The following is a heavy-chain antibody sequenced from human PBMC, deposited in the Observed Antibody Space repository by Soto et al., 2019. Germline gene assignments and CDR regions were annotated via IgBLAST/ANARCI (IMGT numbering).Heavy chain of an antibody. CDR1: GYSFTSYW. CDR3: ARQDGIALYYFDY. CDR2: IYPRDSDT. V-gene: IGHV5-51*01. Sequence: PGESLKISCKGSGYSFTSYWIVWVRQVPGKGVEWMGVIYPRDSDTRYSPSFQGQVTISADKSFSTACLQWSSLKASDTAIYYCARQDGIALYYFDYWGQGTQVTVSS. D-gene: IGHD6-13*01. J-gene: IGHJ4*02.